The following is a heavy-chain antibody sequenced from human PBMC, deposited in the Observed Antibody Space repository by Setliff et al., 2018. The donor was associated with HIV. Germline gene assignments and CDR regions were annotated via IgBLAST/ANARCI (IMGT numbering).Heavy chain of an antibody. V-gene: IGHV4-61*02. Sequence: PSETLSLTCNVSGGSINSGSHYWSWIRQPAGKGLEWIGRIYTSGSTNYNPSLKSRVTISVDTSKNQFSLKMSSVTAADTAVYYCARAIVGAPGDAFDIWGQGTMVTVSS. J-gene: IGHJ3*02. D-gene: IGHD1-26*01. CDR1: GGSINSGSHY. CDR2: IYTSGST. CDR3: ARAIVGAPGDAFDI.